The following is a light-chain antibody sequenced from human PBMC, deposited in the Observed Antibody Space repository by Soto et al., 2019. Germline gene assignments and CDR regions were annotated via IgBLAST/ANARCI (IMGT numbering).Light chain of an antibody. Sequence: QAVVTQTPSASGTPGQSVTISCSGSNSNMGRNYVYWYQQVPGTAPKLLMYRNDVRPSGVPDRFTGSKSGTSASLAISGLRSEDEADYYCAVWDNSLNGVAFGGGTKVTVL. V-gene: IGLV1-47*01. CDR2: RND. CDR3: AVWDNSLNGVA. CDR1: NSNMGRNY. J-gene: IGLJ2*01.